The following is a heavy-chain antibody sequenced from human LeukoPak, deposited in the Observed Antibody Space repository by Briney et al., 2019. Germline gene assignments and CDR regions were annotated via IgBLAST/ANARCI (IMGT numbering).Heavy chain of an antibody. J-gene: IGHJ5*01. V-gene: IGHV4-59*01. CDR3: ARDRIGLDS. CDR1: DDSITMYY. CDR2: IYYSGST. Sequence: SETLSLTCSVSDDSITMYYWSWIRQPPGKGLEWIGYIYYSGSTNYNPSLKSRVTISVDTSKNQFSLKLRSVTAADTAVYYCARDRIGLDSWGQGTLVSVSP. D-gene: IGHD2-15*01.